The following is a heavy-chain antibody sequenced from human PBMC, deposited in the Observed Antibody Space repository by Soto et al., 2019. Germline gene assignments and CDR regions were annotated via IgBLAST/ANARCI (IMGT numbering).Heavy chain of an antibody. V-gene: IGHV4-59*12. Sequence: SETLSLTCTVSGGSMRNYFWTWIRQPPGKGLEWIGYIHYSGATSFFSSYNPSLRGRVAISEDKSKNQFSLKLSSVTAADTAVYYCARDVGYHYDGSPSGQFDFWGQGTLVTVSS. CDR2: IHYSGATSFFS. J-gene: IGHJ4*02. D-gene: IGHD3-22*01. CDR1: GGSMRNYF. CDR3: ARDVGYHYDGSPSGQFDF.